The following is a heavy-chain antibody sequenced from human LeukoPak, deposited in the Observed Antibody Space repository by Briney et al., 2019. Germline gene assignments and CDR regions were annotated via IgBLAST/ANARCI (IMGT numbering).Heavy chain of an antibody. CDR1: GFPFSGHA. CDR2: VRGDGNYP. CDR3: VRDVDYYNSGNYLGYFDY. V-gene: IGHV3-64D*06. J-gene: IGHJ4*02. D-gene: IGHD3-22*01. Sequence: GGSLRLSCSASGFPFSGHAMHWVRQAPGKGLHYASGVRGDGNYPYYEDSVRDRVTISRDNSKNTLYLEMSSLRAEDTAFYYCVRDVDYYNSGNYLGYFDYWGQGILVTVSS.